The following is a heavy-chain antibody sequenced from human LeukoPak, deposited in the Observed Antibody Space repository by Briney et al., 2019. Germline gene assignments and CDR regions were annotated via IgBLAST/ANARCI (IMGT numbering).Heavy chain of an antibody. V-gene: IGHV4-59*08. D-gene: IGHD1-26*01. CDR2: IYYSGST. CDR1: GGSISSYY. CDR3: ARGTGGSLEDY. J-gene: IGHJ4*02. Sequence: SETLSLTCTVSGGSISSYYWSWIRQPPGKGLEWIGYIYYSGSTNYNPSLKSRVTISVDTSENQFSLKLSSVTAADTAVYYCARGTGGSLEDYWGQGTLVTVSS.